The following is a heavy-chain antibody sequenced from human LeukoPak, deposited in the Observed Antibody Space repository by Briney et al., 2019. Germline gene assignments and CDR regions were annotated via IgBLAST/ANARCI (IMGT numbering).Heavy chain of an antibody. CDR2: IYYSGST. V-gene: IGHV4-61*08. D-gene: IGHD1-26*01. J-gene: IGHJ3*02. CDR1: GGSISSGGYY. Sequence: SETLSLTCTVSGGSISSGGYYWSWIRQHPGKGLEWIGYIYYSGSTNYNPSLKSRVTISVDTSKNQFSLKLSSVTAADTAVYYCARDVVVGWERRGAFDIWGQGTMVTVSS. CDR3: ARDVVVGWERRGAFDI.